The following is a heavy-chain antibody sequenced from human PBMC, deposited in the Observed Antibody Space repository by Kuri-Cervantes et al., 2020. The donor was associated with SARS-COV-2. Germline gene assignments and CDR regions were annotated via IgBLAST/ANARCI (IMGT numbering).Heavy chain of an antibody. CDR1: GASFSSNSAA. D-gene: IGHD3-3*01. Sequence: SETLSLTCALPGASFSSNSAAWNWIRQSPSRGLEWLGRTYYRSKWYNDYAVSVKSRITINPDTSKNQFSLQLNSVTPEDTAVYFCAREEISLTIPNWFDPWGQGTLVTVSS. V-gene: IGHV6-1*01. CDR2: TYYRSKWYN. J-gene: IGHJ5*02. CDR3: AREEISLTIPNWFDP.